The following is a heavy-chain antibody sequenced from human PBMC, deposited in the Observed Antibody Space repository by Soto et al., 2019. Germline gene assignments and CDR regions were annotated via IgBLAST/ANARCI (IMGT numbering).Heavy chain of an antibody. D-gene: IGHD2-21*02. CDR3: AKDRKGTATFHDAFDI. V-gene: IGHV3-30*18. CDR1: GFTFSSYG. Sequence: RRLSCAASGFTFSSYGMHWVRQAPGKGLEWVAVISYDGSNKYYADSVKGRFTISRDNSKNTLYLQMNSLRAEDTAVYYCAKDRKGTATFHDAFDIWGQGTMVTVS. J-gene: IGHJ3*02. CDR2: ISYDGSNK.